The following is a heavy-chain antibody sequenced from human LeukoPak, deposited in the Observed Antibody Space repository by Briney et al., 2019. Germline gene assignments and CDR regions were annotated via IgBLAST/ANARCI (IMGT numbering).Heavy chain of an antibody. CDR1: GFTFSSYW. J-gene: IGHJ3*02. Sequence: GGSLRLSCAASGFTFSSYWMNWVRQAPGKGLEWVANIKQDGSEKYYVDSVKGRFTISRDNAKTSVYLQMNSLRAEDTAIYYCARGMEWELLGAFDIWGPGTMVTVSS. CDR3: ARGMEWELLGAFDI. D-gene: IGHD1-26*01. CDR2: IKQDGSEK. V-gene: IGHV3-7*01.